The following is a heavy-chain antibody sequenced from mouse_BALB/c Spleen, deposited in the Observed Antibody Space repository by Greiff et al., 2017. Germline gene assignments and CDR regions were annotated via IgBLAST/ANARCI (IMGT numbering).Heavy chain of an antibody. Sequence: EVQRVESGGGLVKPGGSLKLSCAASGFTFSSYAMSWVRQTPEKRLEWVASISSGGSTYYPDSVKGRFTISRDNARNILYLQMSSLRSEDTAMYYCARGPGDYVFAYWGQGTLVTVSA. V-gene: IGHV5-6-5*01. CDR1: GFTFSSYA. CDR2: ISSGGST. CDR3: ARGPGDYVFAY. J-gene: IGHJ3*01. D-gene: IGHD2-4*01.